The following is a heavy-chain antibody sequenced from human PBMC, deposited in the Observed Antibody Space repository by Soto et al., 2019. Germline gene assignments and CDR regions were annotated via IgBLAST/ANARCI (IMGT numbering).Heavy chain of an antibody. CDR1: GGTFSSYT. V-gene: IGHV1-69*02. Sequence: SVKVSCKASGGTFSSYTISWVRQAPGQGLEWMGRIIPILGIANYAQKFQGRVTITADKSTSTAYMELSSLRSEDTAVYYCAGSHLGYCSGGSCYSNWFDPWGQGTLVTVSS. CDR2: IIPILGIA. D-gene: IGHD2-15*01. J-gene: IGHJ5*02. CDR3: AGSHLGYCSGGSCYSNWFDP.